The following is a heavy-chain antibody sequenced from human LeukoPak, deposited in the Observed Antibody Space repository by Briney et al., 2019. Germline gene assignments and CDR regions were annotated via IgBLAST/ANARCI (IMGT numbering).Heavy chain of an antibody. J-gene: IGHJ5*02. Sequence: PSETLSLTCAVSGGSISSSNWWSWVRQPPGKGLEWIGEIYHSGSTNYNPSLKSRVTISVDTSNNQFSLKLTSVTAADTAVYYCARLVPPGWFDPWGQGTLVTVSS. CDR2: IYHSGST. V-gene: IGHV4-4*02. CDR3: ARLVPPGWFDP. CDR1: GGSISSSNW.